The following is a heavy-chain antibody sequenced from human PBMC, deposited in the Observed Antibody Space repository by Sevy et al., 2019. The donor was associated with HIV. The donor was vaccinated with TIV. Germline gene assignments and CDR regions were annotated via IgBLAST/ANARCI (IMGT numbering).Heavy chain of an antibody. CDR2: FDPEDGET. Sequence: ASVKVSCKVSGYTLTELSMHWVRQAPGKGLEWMGGFDPEDGETTYAQKFQGRVTMTEDTSTDTAYMELSNLRSEDTAVYYCATDKRYCSGGSCYYPGPFDYWGQGTLVTVSS. J-gene: IGHJ4*02. CDR1: GYTLTELS. CDR3: ATDKRYCSGGSCYYPGPFDY. D-gene: IGHD2-15*01. V-gene: IGHV1-24*01.